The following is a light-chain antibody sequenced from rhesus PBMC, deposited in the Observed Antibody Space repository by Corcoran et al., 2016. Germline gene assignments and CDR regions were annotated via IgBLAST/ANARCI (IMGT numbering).Light chain of an antibody. Sequence: DIQMTQSPSSLSASVGDTVTITCRASQGISNYLAWYQQNPGKAPKPLIYYASNLESGVPSRFSGVGAGTDFPLTISSLQPEDFAIYYFQQHNSYPTFGGGTKVEIK. J-gene: IGKJ4*01. CDR3: QQHNSYPT. V-gene: IGKV1S14*01. CDR2: YAS. CDR1: QGISNY.